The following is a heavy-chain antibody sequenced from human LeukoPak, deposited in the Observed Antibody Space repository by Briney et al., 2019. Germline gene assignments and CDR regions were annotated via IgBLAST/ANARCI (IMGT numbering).Heavy chain of an antibody. CDR1: GYTFTGYY. CDR2: INPNSGGT. Sequence: ASVKVSCKASGYTFTGYYMHWVRQAPGQGLEWMGWINPNSGGTNYAQKFQGRVTMTRDTSISTAYMELSRLRSDDTAVYYCARGPVASYYYYYGMDVWGQGTTVTVSS. D-gene: IGHD5-12*01. J-gene: IGHJ6*02. V-gene: IGHV1-2*02. CDR3: ARGPVASYYYYYGMDV.